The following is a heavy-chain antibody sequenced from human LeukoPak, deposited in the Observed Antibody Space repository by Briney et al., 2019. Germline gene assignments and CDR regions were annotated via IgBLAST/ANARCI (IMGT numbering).Heavy chain of an antibody. V-gene: IGHV4-39*01. D-gene: IGHD3-10*01. CDR1: GGSISSSSYY. CDR3: ARPISYDGFDP. CDR2: IYYSGST. Sequence: SETLSLTCTVSGGSISSSSYYWGWIRQPPGKGLEWIGSIYYSGSTYYNPSLKSRVTISVDTSKNQFSLKLSSVTAADTAVYYCARPISYDGFDPWGQGTLVTVSS. J-gene: IGHJ5*02.